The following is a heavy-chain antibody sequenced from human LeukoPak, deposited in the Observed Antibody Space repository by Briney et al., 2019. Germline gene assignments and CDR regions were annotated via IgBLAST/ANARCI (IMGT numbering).Heavy chain of an antibody. Sequence: GGSLRLSCAASGFTFSSYEMNWVRQAPGKGLEWVSYISSSGSTIYYGDSVKGRFTISRDNAKNSLYLQMNSLRAEDTAVYYCARDWGVKGLDYWGQGTLVTVSS. CDR1: GFTFSSYE. CDR3: ARDWGVKGLDY. J-gene: IGHJ4*02. D-gene: IGHD3-16*01. CDR2: ISSSGSTI. V-gene: IGHV3-48*03.